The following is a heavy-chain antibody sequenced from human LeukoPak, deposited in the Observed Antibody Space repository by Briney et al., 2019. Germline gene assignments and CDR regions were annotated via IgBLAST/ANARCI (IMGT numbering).Heavy chain of an antibody. D-gene: IGHD2-2*01. J-gene: IGHJ4*02. CDR2: ITDNGAHT. CDR1: GFTISNSA. CDR3: ATVGGSCSSSNCFAYFAY. V-gene: IGHV3-23*01. Sequence: GGSLRLSCAASGFTISNSAMTWVRQAPGKGLDWVSIITDNGAHTFYADSVKGRFTISRDTSENTLYLQMNSLRADDTAVYYCATVGGSCSSSNCFAYFAYWGQETLLTVPS.